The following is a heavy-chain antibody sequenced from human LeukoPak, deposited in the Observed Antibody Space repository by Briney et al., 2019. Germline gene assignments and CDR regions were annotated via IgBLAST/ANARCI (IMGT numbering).Heavy chain of an antibody. J-gene: IGHJ4*02. Sequence: SETLSLTCTVSGGSISSSSYYWGWIRQPPGKGLEWIVSIYYSGSTYYNPSLKSRVTISVDTSKDQFSLKLSSVTAADTAVYYCVRHVGRGDYYDSSGYWGQGTLVTVSS. D-gene: IGHD3-22*01. CDR1: GGSISSSSYY. CDR2: IYYSGST. CDR3: VRHVGRGDYYDSSGY. V-gene: IGHV4-39*01.